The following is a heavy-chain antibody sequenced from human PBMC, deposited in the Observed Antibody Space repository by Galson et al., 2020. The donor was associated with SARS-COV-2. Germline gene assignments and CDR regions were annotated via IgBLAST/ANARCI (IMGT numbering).Heavy chain of an antibody. D-gene: IGHD2-15*01. CDR2: ISSTSTTI. CDR1: GFTFSSYE. Sequence: GGSLRLSCEASGFTFSSYEMNWVRQAPGKGLEWVSYISSTSTTIYYADSVKGRFTISRDNAKKSLSLHMNSLRAEDTALYYCARGFCSGGTCYQVFDSWGQGTLVTVSS. V-gene: IGHV3-48*03. CDR3: ARGFCSGGTCYQVFDS. J-gene: IGHJ4*02.